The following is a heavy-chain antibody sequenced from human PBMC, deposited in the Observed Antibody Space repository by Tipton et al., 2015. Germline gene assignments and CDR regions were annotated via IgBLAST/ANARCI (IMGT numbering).Heavy chain of an antibody. D-gene: IGHD7-27*01. J-gene: IGHJ4*02. CDR3: ARDRFWGFDY. Sequence: TLSLTCSVSSDSISKYYWSWIRQPPGKELEWIGYIQYSGSTNYNPSLKSRVTISVDKSQNQFSLKLTSVTAADTAVYYCARDRFWGFDYWGQGTLVTVSS. CDR1: SDSISKYY. CDR2: IQYSGST. V-gene: IGHV4-59*12.